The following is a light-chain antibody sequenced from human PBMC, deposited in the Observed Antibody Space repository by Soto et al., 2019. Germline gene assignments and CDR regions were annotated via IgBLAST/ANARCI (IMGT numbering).Light chain of an antibody. V-gene: IGKV2-30*01. CDR1: QSLVYSDGNAY. CDR3: MQGTHWPPYT. Sequence: DVVMTQSPLSLPVTLGQPASISCRSSQSLVYSDGNAYLNWFHQRPGQSPRRLIYKVSYRDSGVPDRFSGSGSGTDFTLKISRVEAEDVGFYYCMQGTHWPPYTLGQGTKLEIK. CDR2: KVS. J-gene: IGKJ2*01.